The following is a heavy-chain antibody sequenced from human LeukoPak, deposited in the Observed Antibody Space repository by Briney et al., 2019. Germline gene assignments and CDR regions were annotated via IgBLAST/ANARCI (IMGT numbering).Heavy chain of an antibody. J-gene: IGHJ4*02. CDR1: GFRFSTYV. Sequence: GGSLRLFCTASGFRFSTYVMTWVRQAPGKGLEWVSSISGGGDNTVYADSVKGRFTISRDNSKNTLYVQMNNLRADDTAVYYCAIQANGYYFPFDFWGQGTLVTVSS. D-gene: IGHD2/OR15-2a*01. CDR2: ISGGGDNT. CDR3: AIQANGYYFPFDF. V-gene: IGHV3-23*01.